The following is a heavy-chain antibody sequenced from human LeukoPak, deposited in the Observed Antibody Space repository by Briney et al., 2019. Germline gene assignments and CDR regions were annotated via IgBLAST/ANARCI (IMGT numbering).Heavy chain of an antibody. V-gene: IGHV3-21*01. J-gene: IGHJ4*02. CDR3: ARGYCSGGSCYAPHFDY. CDR1: GYSFTSYW. CDR2: ISSSSSYI. D-gene: IGHD2-15*01. Sequence: GESLKISCKGSGYSFTSYWIGWVRQMPGKGLEWVSSISSSSSYIYYADSVKGRFTISRDNAKNSLYLQMNSLRAEDTAVYYCARGYCSGGSCYAPHFDYWGQGTLVTVSS.